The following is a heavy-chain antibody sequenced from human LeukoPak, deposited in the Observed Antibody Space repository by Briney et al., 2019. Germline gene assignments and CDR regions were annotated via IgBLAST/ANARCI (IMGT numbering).Heavy chain of an antibody. V-gene: IGHV1-2*02. Sequence: SVKVSCKASGYTFTGYYMHWVRQAPGQGLEWMGWINPNSGGTNYAQKFQGRVTMTRDTSISTAYMELSRLRSDDTAVYYCAREGYDILTGDYYYYYMDVWGKGTTVTISS. CDR1: GYTFTGYY. D-gene: IGHD3-9*01. CDR2: INPNSGGT. J-gene: IGHJ6*03. CDR3: AREGYDILTGDYYYYYMDV.